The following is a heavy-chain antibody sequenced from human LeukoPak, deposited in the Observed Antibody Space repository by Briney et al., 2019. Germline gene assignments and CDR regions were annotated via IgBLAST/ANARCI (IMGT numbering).Heavy chain of an antibody. CDR3: ARDLVGGWDDSSGYYDGYFDY. CDR1: GFTFSSYG. J-gene: IGHJ4*02. V-gene: IGHV3-30*03. Sequence: GRSLRLSCAASGFTFSSYGMHWVRQAPGKGLEWVAVISYDGSNKYYADSEKGRFTISRDNSKNTRYLQMNSLRAQHTPRYYYARDLVGGWDDSSGYYDGYFDYWGQGTLVTVSS. D-gene: IGHD3-22*01. CDR2: ISYDGSNK.